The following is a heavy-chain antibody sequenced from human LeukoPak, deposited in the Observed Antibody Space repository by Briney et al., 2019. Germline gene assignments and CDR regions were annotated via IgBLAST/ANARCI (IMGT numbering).Heavy chain of an antibody. D-gene: IGHD3-22*01. CDR2: IRSKAYGGTT. CDR1: GFTFGDYA. V-gene: IGHV3-49*04. J-gene: IGHJ6*03. Sequence: PGGSLRLSCTASGFTFGDYAMSWVRQAPGKGLEGVGFIRSKAYGGTTEYAASVKGRLTISRDDSKSIAYLQMNSLKTEDTAVYYCTRAANYYDSSGRGYYYYYYMDVWGKGTTVTVSS. CDR3: TRAANYYDSSGRGYYYYYYMDV.